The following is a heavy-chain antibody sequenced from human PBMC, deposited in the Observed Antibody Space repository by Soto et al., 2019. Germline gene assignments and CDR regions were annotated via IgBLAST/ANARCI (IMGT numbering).Heavy chain of an antibody. CDR1: GYIFNNYA. Sequence: QVQLVRSGAEVKKPGASVKVSCKASGYIFNNYAISWVRQAPGQGLEWMGWMNVYNGHTKYAQKVQGRLTMTTDTSTSTAYMELRNLRSDDTAVYYCAIDLSSGWFDHWGQGTLVTVPS. V-gene: IGHV1-18*01. J-gene: IGHJ5*02. D-gene: IGHD6-19*01. CDR3: AIDLSSGWFDH. CDR2: MNVYNGHT.